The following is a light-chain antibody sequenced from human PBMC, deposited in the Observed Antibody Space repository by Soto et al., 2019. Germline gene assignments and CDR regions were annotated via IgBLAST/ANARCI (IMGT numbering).Light chain of an antibody. CDR3: SSYTDSNSFYV. Sequence: QSALTQPASLSGSPGQSITISCNGTSSDVGGHDYVSWYQQHPGKAPKLTIFEVSNRPSGVSNRFSGSKSGNTASLTISGLQAEDEADYYCSSYTDSNSFYVFGSGTKVTVL. J-gene: IGLJ1*01. V-gene: IGLV2-14*01. CDR1: SSDVGGHDY. CDR2: EVS.